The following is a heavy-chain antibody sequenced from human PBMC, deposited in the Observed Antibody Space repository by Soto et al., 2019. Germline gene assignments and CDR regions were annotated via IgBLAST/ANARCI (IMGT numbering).Heavy chain of an antibody. CDR2: ISSSSSTI. D-gene: IGHD3-10*01. CDR1: GFTFSSYS. CDR3: ARGVPQYYGSGSYYNAMDV. J-gene: IGHJ6*03. Sequence: GGSLRLSCAASGFTFSSYSMNWVRQAPGKGLEWVSYISSSSSTIYYADSVKGRFTISRDNAKNSLYLQMNSLRAEDTAVYYCARGVPQYYGSGSYYNAMDVWGKGTTVTVSS. V-gene: IGHV3-48*01.